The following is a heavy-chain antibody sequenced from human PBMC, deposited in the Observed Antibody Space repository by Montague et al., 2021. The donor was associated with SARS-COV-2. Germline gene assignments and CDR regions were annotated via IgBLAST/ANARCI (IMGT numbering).Heavy chain of an antibody. V-gene: IGHV4-61*02. CDR2: IHSSGGT. Sequence: TLSLTCAVSGGSIITGSNFYWGWIRPSAGKGLEWIGRIHSSGGTNYNPSLTSRLTMSVDSSANQFSLRLTSVTAADTAVYYCARDYYDSTGLNWFDPWGQGLLVTVSS. D-gene: IGHD3-22*01. CDR1: GGSIITGSNFY. J-gene: IGHJ5*02. CDR3: ARDYYDSTGLNWFDP.